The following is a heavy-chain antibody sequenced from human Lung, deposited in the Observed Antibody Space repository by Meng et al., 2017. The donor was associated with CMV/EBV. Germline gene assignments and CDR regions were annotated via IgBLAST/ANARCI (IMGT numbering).Heavy chain of an antibody. J-gene: IGHJ4*02. Sequence: LXCTVSGGSISSSSYYWGWIRQPPGKGLEWIGSIYYSGSTYYNPSLKSRVIISVDTSKNQFSLKLSSVTAADTAVYYCARRGYCSSTSRCPERFFDYXGQGXLVTVSS. CDR2: IYYSGST. CDR1: GGSISSSSYY. D-gene: IGHD2-2*01. V-gene: IGHV4-39*01. CDR3: ARRGYCSSTSRCPERFFDY.